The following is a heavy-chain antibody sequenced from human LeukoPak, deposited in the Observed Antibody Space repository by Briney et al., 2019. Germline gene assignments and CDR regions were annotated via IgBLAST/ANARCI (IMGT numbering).Heavy chain of an antibody. Sequence: PSETLSLTCTVSGASISSSSYYWGWIRQPPGKGLEWIGYIYYSGSTTYNPSLKSRITISVDTSKNQFSLKLSSVTAADTAVYYCARHGYYYDSSGYYWPYYYYGMDVWGQGTTVTVSS. CDR3: ARHGYYYDSSGYYWPYYYYGMDV. V-gene: IGHV4-61*05. CDR1: GASISSSSYY. CDR2: IYYSGST. D-gene: IGHD3-22*01. J-gene: IGHJ6*02.